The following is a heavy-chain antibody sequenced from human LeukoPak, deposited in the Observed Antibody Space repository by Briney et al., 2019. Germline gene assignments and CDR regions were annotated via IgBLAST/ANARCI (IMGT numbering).Heavy chain of an antibody. Sequence: GGSLRLSCAASGFTFSSYAMHWVRQAPGKGLEWVAVILYDGSNKYYTDSVKGRFTISRDNSENTLYLQMNSLRAEDTALYYCARGGTGTFDYWGQGTPVTVSS. J-gene: IGHJ4*02. D-gene: IGHD1-1*01. CDR1: GFTFSSYA. V-gene: IGHV3-30*04. CDR3: ARGGTGTFDY. CDR2: ILYDGSNK.